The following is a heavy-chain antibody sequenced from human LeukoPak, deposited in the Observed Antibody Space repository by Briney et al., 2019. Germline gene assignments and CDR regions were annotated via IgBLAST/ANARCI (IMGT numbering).Heavy chain of an antibody. V-gene: IGHV1-2*02. D-gene: IGHD4-17*01. J-gene: IGHJ4*02. CDR1: GYTFNGFY. CDR2: INPNSGGT. Sequence: ASLKLSCKASGYTFNGFYLNWMRQAPGQGLEWIGWINPNSGGTNYAQKFQGRVTMTRDTSNSSAYMQLSRLRADDTAVYYCARWRATVTTPDYWGQGTLVTVSS. CDR3: ARWRATVTTPDY.